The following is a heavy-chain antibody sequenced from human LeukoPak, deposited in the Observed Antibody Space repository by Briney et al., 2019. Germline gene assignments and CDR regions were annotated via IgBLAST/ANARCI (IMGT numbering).Heavy chain of an antibody. CDR3: ARDHEEGNYGMDV. J-gene: IGHJ6*02. V-gene: IGHV3-21*01. CDR1: GFTFTSFS. CDR2: ISLSSTYI. Sequence: GGSLRLSCAASGFTFTSFSMNWVRQAPGKGLKWVSSISLSSTYIFYADSVRGRFTISRDNAKNSLYLEMNSLRAEDTAVYYCARDHEEGNYGMDVWGQGTTVTVSS. D-gene: IGHD6-13*01.